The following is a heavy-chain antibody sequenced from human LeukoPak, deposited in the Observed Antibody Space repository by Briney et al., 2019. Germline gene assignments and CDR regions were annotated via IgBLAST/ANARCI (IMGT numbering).Heavy chain of an antibody. V-gene: IGHV4-38-2*02. CDR1: GYPISSGYY. D-gene: IGHD6-13*01. J-gene: IGHJ3*02. CDR2: IYHSGST. Sequence: SETLSLTCTVSGYPISSGYYWGWIRQPPGKGLEWIGSIYHSGSTYYNPSLKSRVTISVDTSKNQFSLKLSSVTAADTAVYYCARDPYIAAAGLDAFDIWGQGTMVTVSS. CDR3: ARDPYIAAAGLDAFDI.